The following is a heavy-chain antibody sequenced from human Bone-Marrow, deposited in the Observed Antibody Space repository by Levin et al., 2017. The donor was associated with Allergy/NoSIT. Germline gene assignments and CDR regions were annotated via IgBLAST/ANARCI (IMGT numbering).Heavy chain of an antibody. D-gene: IGHD3-9*01. CDR3: RRGRGDTLISH. CDR2: IRFDTITT. V-gene: IGHV3-74*01. J-gene: IGHJ4*02. Sequence: SCAASGFTFSSDWMHWVRQAPGKGLVWVSRIRFDTITTAYADSVKGRFTISRDNAKNTLYLQMNSLSAEDTAVYYCRRGRGDTLISHWGQGTLVTVSS. CDR1: GFTFSSDW.